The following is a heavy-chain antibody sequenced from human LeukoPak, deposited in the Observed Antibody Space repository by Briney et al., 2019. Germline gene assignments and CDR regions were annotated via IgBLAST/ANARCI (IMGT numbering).Heavy chain of an antibody. V-gene: IGHV2-5*02. CDR2: IYCDHDK. CDR3: AHKRSSWQGVCAFDI. D-gene: IGHD6-13*01. J-gene: IGHJ3*02. CDR1: GFSLSTSPVG. Sequence: GSGPTLVNPTQPLTLTCTFSGFSLSTSPVGVGWIRQPPGKALEWLALIYCDHDKRYSPSLTSKLTITKATSKNQVVLTMTHMDPVDTATYYCAHKRSSWQGVCAFDIWGQGTMVTVSS.